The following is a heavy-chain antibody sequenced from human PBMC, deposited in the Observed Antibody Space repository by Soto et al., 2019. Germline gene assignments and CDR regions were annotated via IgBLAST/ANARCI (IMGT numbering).Heavy chain of an antibody. D-gene: IGHD3-3*01. V-gene: IGHV5-51*01. J-gene: IGHJ6*04. CDR1: GYSSTSYW. Sequence: GAYLTISCKGSGYSSTSYWIGWVRQMPGKGLAWMGIIYPGDSDTRYSPSFQGQVTISADKSISTAYLQWSSLKASDTAMYYCARHGHDFWGAYPPSEYGMDVWGKGTTVTVSS. CDR2: IYPGDSDT. CDR3: ARHGHDFWGAYPPSEYGMDV.